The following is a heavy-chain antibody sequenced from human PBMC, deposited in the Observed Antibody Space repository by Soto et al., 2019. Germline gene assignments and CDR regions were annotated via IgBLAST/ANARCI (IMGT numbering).Heavy chain of an antibody. D-gene: IGHD3-22*01. J-gene: IGHJ4*02. V-gene: IGHV4-34*01. Sequence: PSETLSLTCAVYGGSFSGYYWSWIRQPPGKGLEWIGEINHSGSTNYNPSLKSRVTISVDTSKNQFSLKLSSVTAADTAVYYCARGRKQSYYYDSSGYYYFDYWGQGTLVTVSS. CDR2: INHSGST. CDR1: GGSFSGYY. CDR3: ARGRKQSYYYDSSGYYYFDY.